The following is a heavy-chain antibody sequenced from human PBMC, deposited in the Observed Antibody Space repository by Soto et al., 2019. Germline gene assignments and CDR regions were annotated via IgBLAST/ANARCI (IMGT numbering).Heavy chain of an antibody. CDR2: SSNSGTFT. J-gene: IGHJ4*02. D-gene: IGHD3-10*02. CDR1: GFSISDHY. V-gene: IGHV3-11*03. CDR3: ARSGDNYNVLDY. Sequence: LRLSCAASGFSISDHYMSWIRQAPGRGLEWVSYSSNSGTFTKYADSVKGRFSISRDNAKNSLYLEINSLRGEDTAIYYCARSGDNYNVLDYWGQGTPVTVSS.